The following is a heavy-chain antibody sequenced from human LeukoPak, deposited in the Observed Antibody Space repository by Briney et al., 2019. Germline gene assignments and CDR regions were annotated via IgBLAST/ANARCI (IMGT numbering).Heavy chain of an antibody. Sequence: GRSLRLSCAASGFTFSSYAMHWVRQAPGKGLEWVAVISYDGSNDYYADSVKGRFTISRDNSKNTLYLQMNSLRAEDTALYYCAKVDHFSGYPDYWGQGTLVTVSS. V-gene: IGHV3-30-3*01. CDR2: ISYDGSND. D-gene: IGHD3-22*01. CDR1: GFTFSSYA. J-gene: IGHJ4*02. CDR3: AKVDHFSGYPDY.